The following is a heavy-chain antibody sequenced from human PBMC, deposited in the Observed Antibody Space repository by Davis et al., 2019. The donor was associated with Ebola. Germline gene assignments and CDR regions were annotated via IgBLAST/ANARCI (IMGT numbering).Heavy chain of an antibody. V-gene: IGHV3-23*01. CDR3: AKGGGIRRPQMYYGMDV. J-gene: IGHJ6*02. CDR2: ISGSGGST. CDR1: GFTFSSYA. Sequence: GESLKISCAASGFTFSSYAMSWVRQAPGKGLEWVSAISGSGGSTYYADSVKGRFTISRDNSKNTLYLQMNSLRAEDTAVYYCAKGGGIRRPQMYYGMDVWGQGTTVTVSS. D-gene: IGHD1-14*01.